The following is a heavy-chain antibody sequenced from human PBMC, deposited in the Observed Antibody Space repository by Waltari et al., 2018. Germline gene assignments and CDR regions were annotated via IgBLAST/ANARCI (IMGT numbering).Heavy chain of an antibody. J-gene: IGHJ4*02. CDR1: GPTFSSFL. Sequence: EVSLVESGGGLVRPGGPLRLAVAASGPTFSSFLLCWVRQAPGKGLEWVARIKEDGGEKYYVDSLKGRIIISRDNAKNSLYLQMNSLRVEDTAVYDCARDRGYFDYWGLGTLVTVSS. V-gene: IGHV3-7*01. CDR3: ARDRGYFDY. D-gene: IGHD3-10*01. CDR2: IKEDGGEK.